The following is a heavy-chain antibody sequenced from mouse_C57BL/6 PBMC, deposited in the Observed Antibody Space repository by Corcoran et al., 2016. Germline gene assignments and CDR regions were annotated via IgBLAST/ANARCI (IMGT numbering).Heavy chain of an antibody. CDR3: ASLHYYGSSPRAMDY. V-gene: IGHV1-26*01. Sequence: EVQLQQSGPELVKPGASVKISCKASGYTFTDYYMNWVKQSHGKSLEWIGDINPNNGGTSYNQKFKGKATLTVDKSSSTAYMELRSLTSEDSAVYYCASLHYYGSSPRAMDYWGQGTSVTVSS. D-gene: IGHD1-1*01. CDR2: INPNNGGT. J-gene: IGHJ4*01. CDR1: GYTFTDYY.